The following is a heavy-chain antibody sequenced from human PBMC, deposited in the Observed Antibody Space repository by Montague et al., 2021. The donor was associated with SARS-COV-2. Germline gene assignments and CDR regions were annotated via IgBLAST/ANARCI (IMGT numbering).Heavy chain of an antibody. D-gene: IGHD5-18*01. Sequence: SETLSLTCAVYGATYNGYHWTWIRQPSGWGREWHGEVIHSGETSYNAATQCSLTISVDTYNTPFSLRKRSVTAVDTAVYFGATGSHIYETRGLQTEWFDPWGQGTLVTVSS. J-gene: IGHJ5*01. CDR3: ATGSHIYETRGLQTEWFDP. V-gene: IGHV4-34*01. CDR2: VIHSGET. CDR1: GATYNGYH.